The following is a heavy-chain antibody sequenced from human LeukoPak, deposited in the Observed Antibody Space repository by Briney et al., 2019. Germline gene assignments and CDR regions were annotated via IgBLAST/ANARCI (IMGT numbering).Heavy chain of an antibody. CDR2: MNPNSGNT. CDR3: ARERIQLWLGGAFDI. D-gene: IGHD5-18*01. Sequence: ASVKVSCKASGYTFTSYDINWVRQATGQGLEWMGWMNPNSGNTGYAQKFQGRVTMTRDTSISTAYMELSRLRSDDTAVYYCARERIQLWLGGAFDIWGQGTMVTVSS. CDR1: GYTFTSYD. J-gene: IGHJ3*02. V-gene: IGHV1-8*02.